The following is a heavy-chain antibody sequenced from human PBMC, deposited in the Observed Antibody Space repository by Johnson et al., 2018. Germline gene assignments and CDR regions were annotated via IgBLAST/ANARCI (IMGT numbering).Heavy chain of an antibody. CDR3: AGHSVGGGVGATDFQH. V-gene: IGHV5-51*01. Sequence: VQLVQSGAEVKKPGESLKISCKGFGYDFTNYWIGWVRQMPGKGLEWMGIIYPGDSDTRYSPSFQGQVTFSADQSISTTYLQGSSLKASDPARYYCAGHSVGGGVGATDFQHWGQGTLVTVSS. D-gene: IGHD1-26*01. J-gene: IGHJ1*01. CDR1: GYDFTNYW. CDR2: IYPGDSDT.